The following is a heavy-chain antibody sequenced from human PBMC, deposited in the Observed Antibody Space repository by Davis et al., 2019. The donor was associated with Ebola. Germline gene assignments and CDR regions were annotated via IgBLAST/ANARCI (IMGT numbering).Heavy chain of an antibody. CDR1: GFTFRSYA. CDR2: ISYDGSNK. J-gene: IGHJ4*02. D-gene: IGHD2-15*01. CDR3: AKSLVVAATS. V-gene: IGHV3-30*18. Sequence: GESLKISCAASGFTFRSYALSWVRQAPGKGLEWVAVISYDGSNKYYADSVKGRFTISRDNSKNTLYLQMNSLRAEDTAVYYCAKSLVVAATSWGQGTLVTVSS.